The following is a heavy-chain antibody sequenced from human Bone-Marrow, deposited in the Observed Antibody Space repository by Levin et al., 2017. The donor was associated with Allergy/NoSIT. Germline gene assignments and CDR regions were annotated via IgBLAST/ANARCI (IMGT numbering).Heavy chain of an antibody. J-gene: IGHJ4*02. D-gene: IGHD3-3*01. V-gene: IGHV3-30-3*01. Sequence: GESLKISCAASGFTFSAHAMHWVRQAPGKEPEWIAIISPDGRDQHYTDSMRGRFTISRDNSKNTLYLQMHSLSAEDTAAYYCARDFFWNFDYWGQGTVVTVSS. CDR2: ISPDGRDQ. CDR3: ARDFFWNFDY. CDR1: GFTFSAHA.